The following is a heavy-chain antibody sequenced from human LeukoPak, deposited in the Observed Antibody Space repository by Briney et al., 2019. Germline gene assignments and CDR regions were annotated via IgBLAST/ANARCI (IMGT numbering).Heavy chain of an antibody. CDR1: GFTFSTYA. CDR3: AKTKYCTSATCYGEMDV. D-gene: IGHD2-2*01. J-gene: IGHJ6*02. CDR2: ITGSGVRT. V-gene: IGHV3-23*01. Sequence: QPGGSLRLSCVASGFTFSTYAMSWVRQAPGKGLEWVSGITGSGVRTYYADSVKGRFTISRDNSKNSLYLQMNSLRAEDTAVYYCAKTKYCTSATCYGEMDVWGQGTTVTVSS.